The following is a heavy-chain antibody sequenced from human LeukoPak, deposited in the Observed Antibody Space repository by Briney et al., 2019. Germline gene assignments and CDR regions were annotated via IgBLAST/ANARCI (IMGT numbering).Heavy chain of an antibody. CDR2: IYYSGST. Sequence: SETLSLTCTVSGGSISSYYWSWIRQPPGKGLEWIGYIYYSGSTNYNPSLKSRVTMSVDTSKNQFSLKLNSVTAADSALYYCARLERGYSYGLIDYWGQRTLVTVSS. J-gene: IGHJ4*02. CDR3: ARLERGYSYGLIDY. CDR1: GGSISSYY. V-gene: IGHV4-59*01. D-gene: IGHD5-18*01.